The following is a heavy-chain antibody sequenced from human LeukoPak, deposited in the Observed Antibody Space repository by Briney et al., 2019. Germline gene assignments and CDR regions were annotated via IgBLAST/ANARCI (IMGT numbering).Heavy chain of an antibody. D-gene: IGHD6-19*01. Sequence: PGGSLRLYCAASGFTFSTYWMSWVRQAPGKGLEWVANIKQDGSDKYYVDSVKGRFTISRDNAKNSLYLQMNSLRAEDTAVYYCAREARRESSGWFVEFWGQGTLVTVSS. V-gene: IGHV3-7*01. CDR3: AREARRESSGWFVEF. CDR2: IKQDGSDK. J-gene: IGHJ4*02. CDR1: GFTFSTYW.